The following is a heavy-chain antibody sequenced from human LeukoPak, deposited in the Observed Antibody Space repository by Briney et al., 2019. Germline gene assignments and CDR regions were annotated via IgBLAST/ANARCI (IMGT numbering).Heavy chain of an antibody. Sequence: GASVKVSCKASGYTFTGYYMHWVRQAPGQGLEWMGWINPNSGGTNYAQKFQGRVTMTRDTSISTAYMELSRLRSDDTAVYYCARDTLYYYDSSGYSIYYYYYMDVWGKGTTVTVSS. CDR3: ARDTLYYYDSSGYSIYYYYYMDV. V-gene: IGHV1-2*02. CDR2: INPNSGGT. J-gene: IGHJ6*03. CDR1: GYTFTGYY. D-gene: IGHD3-22*01.